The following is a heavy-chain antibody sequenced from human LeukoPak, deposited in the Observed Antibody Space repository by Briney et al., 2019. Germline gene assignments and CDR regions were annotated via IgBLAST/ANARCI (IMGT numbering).Heavy chain of an antibody. J-gene: IGHJ4*02. CDR3: AREDYGDYGGFDY. CDR2: IKQDGSEK. Sequence: GGSLRLSCAASGFTFSSYWMSWVRQAPGKGLEWVANIKQDGSEKYYVDSVKGRFTISRDNAKNSLYLQMNSLRAEDTAVYYCAREDYGDYGGFDYWGQGTLVTVSS. CDR1: GFTFSSYW. V-gene: IGHV3-7*03. D-gene: IGHD4-17*01.